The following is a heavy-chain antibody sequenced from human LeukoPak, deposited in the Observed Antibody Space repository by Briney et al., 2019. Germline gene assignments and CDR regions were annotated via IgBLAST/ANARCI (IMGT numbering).Heavy chain of an antibody. CDR2: ISSSSSYI. Sequence: GGSLRLSCAASGFTFSSYEMNWVRQAPGKGLEWVSYISSSSSYIYYADSVKGRFTISRDNAKNSLYLQMNSLRAEDTAVYYCARGRTSSSWYLGNDYWGQGTLVTVSS. CDR1: GFTFSSYE. V-gene: IGHV3-21*05. J-gene: IGHJ4*02. CDR3: ARGRTSSSWYLGNDY. D-gene: IGHD6-13*01.